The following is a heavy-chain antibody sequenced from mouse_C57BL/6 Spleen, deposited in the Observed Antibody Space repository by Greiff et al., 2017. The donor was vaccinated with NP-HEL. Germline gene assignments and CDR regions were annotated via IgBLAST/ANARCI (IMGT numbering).Heavy chain of an antibody. CDR1: GFNIKDDY. CDR2: IDPENGDT. CDR3: TTPYGY. Sequence: VHVKQSGAELVRPGASVKLSCTASGFNIKDDYMHWVKQRPEQGLEWIGWIDPENGDTEYASKFQGKATITADTSSNTAYLQLSSLTSEDTAVYYCTTPYGYWGQGTTLTVSS. J-gene: IGHJ2*01. D-gene: IGHD1-1*02. V-gene: IGHV14-4*01.